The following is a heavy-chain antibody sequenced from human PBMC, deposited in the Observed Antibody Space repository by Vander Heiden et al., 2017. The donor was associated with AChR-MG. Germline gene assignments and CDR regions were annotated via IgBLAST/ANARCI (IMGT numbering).Heavy chain of an antibody. D-gene: IGHD1-26*01. J-gene: IGHJ4*02. CDR3: AKMWDGVEVRTRGGEYFDY. V-gene: IGHV3-23*02. CDR2: MSGSGGRK. CDR1: GFSFSSYA. Sequence: EVQLLESGGGLVQPGGSLRLPCAASGFSFSSYAMSWVRQDQGRGLGWVSAMSGSGGRKYYEASVKGRFTISRENPKNRRNRKRNGRRAKDTAVYNWAKMWDGVEVRTRGGEYFDYWGQGTLVTVSS.